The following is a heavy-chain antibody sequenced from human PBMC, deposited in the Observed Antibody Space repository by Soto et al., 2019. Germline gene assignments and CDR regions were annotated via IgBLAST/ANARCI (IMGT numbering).Heavy chain of an antibody. J-gene: IGHJ6*02. CDR3: ARLKSLEIGYYGMDV. Sequence: QVQLQQSGPGLVKPSHTLSLTCAISWDSVSSNSAAWNWLRQSPSSGLEWLGRTYYRSKWYNDYAVSVKSRITLNPDPSKNQCSLQLNSVTPEDTAVYYCARLKSLEIGYYGMDVWGQGTTVAVS. D-gene: IGHD1-1*01. CDR2: TYYRSKWYN. V-gene: IGHV6-1*01. CDR1: WDSVSSNSAA.